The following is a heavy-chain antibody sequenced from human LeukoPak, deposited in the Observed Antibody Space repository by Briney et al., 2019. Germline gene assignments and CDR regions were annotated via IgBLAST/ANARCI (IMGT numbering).Heavy chain of an antibody. CDR2: IFYTGTT. CDR3: ASRKLGNDY. V-gene: IGHV4-39*07. CDR1: GGSISISGYY. Sequence: SETLSLTCTVSGGSISISGYYWAWIRQPPGKGPEWIGSIFYTGTTYYNPSLKSRVTISADTSQNQFSLKLSSVTAADTAVYYCASRKLGNDYWGQGTLVTVSS. D-gene: IGHD7-27*01. J-gene: IGHJ4*02.